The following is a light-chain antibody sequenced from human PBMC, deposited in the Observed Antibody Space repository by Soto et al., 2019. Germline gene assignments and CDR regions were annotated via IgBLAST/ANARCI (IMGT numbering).Light chain of an antibody. CDR2: DAS. Sequence: EIGLTQSPGTLSLSPGERATLSCRSSQSVSSSYLAWYQQKPGQAPRLLIYDASSRATGIPDRFSGSGSVTDFTLTISRREPEDFAVYYCQLYGSSPTVGQGTKVEIK. V-gene: IGKV3-20*01. CDR3: QLYGSSPT. CDR1: QSVSSSY. J-gene: IGKJ1*01.